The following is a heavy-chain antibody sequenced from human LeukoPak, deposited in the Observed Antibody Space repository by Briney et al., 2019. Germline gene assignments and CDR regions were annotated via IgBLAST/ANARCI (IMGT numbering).Heavy chain of an antibody. CDR3: TSSGSYRPPFGY. CDR2: IRSKANSYAT. Sequence: GGSLRLSCAASGFTFSGSAMHWVRQASGKGLEWVGRIRSKANSYATAYAASVKGRFTISRDDSKNTAYLQMNSLKTEDTAVYYCTSSGSYRPPFGYWGQGTLVTVSS. CDR1: GFTFSGSA. J-gene: IGHJ4*02. V-gene: IGHV3-73*01. D-gene: IGHD1-26*01.